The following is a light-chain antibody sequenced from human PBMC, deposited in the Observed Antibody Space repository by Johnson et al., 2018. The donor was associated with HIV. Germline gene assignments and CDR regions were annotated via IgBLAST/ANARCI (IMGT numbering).Light chain of an antibody. CDR2: EDN. CDR3: GIWDASRSPLYV. Sequence: QSVLTQPPSVSAAPGQRVNISCSGNSSNIENYFVSWYQQLPGAAPTLLIYEDNKRPSGIPDRFSGSKSGATATLGITGLQTGDEADYYCGIWDASRSPLYVFGTGTTITVL. J-gene: IGLJ1*01. CDR1: SSNIENYF. V-gene: IGLV1-51*02.